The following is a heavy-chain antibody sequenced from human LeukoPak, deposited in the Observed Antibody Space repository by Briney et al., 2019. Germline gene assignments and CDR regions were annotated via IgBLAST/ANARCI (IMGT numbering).Heavy chain of an antibody. CDR3: ARISWVDSSGYYFDY. D-gene: IGHD3-22*01. V-gene: IGHV4-59*08. J-gene: IGHJ4*02. CDR2: IYYSGST. CDR1: GGSISSYY. Sequence: PSETLSLTCTVSGGSISSYYWSWIRQPPGKGLEWIGYIYYSGSTNYNPSLKSRVTISVDTSKNQFSLKLSSVTAADTAVYYCARISWVDSSGYYFDYWGQGTLVTVSS.